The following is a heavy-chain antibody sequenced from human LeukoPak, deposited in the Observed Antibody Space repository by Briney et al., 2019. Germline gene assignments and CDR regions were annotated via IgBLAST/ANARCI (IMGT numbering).Heavy chain of an antibody. V-gene: IGHV4-59*01. CDR1: GGSISSYY. CDR3: ARGGAAAGTGGLDY. Sequence: KPSATLSLTCAVSGGSISSYYWSWIRPPPGKGEEGIGYIYYSGSTNYNPSLKSRVTISVDTSKNQFSLKLSSVTAADTAVYYCARGGAAAGTGGLDYWGQGTLVTVSS. D-gene: IGHD6-13*01. J-gene: IGHJ4*02. CDR2: IYYSGST.